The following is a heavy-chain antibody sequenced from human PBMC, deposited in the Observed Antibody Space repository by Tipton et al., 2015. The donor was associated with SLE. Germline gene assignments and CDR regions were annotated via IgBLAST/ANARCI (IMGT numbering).Heavy chain of an antibody. V-gene: IGHV3-48*03. D-gene: IGHD1-14*01. J-gene: IGHJ6*02. Sequence: SLRLSCEASGFSLSNYEMNWVRQAPGQGLQWVSHISSRAGTTYYADSVKGRFTISRDNAKNSVYLEMNSLGAEDTAIYYCARRVNWYYALDVWGHGTTVTVSS. CDR1: GFSLSNYE. CDR2: ISSRAGTT. CDR3: ARRVNWYYALDV.